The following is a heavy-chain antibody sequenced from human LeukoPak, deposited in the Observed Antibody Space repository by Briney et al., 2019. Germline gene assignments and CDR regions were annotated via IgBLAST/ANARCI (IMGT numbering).Heavy chain of an antibody. CDR2: INPSGST. J-gene: IGHJ6*02. CDR3: ARGGLSGYCSTTSCPNYYYYYGMDV. CDR1: GGSFSDYY. Sequence: SSEALSLTCDVYGGSFSDYYWSWVRQPPGKGLEWIGEINPSGSTNHNPSLTSRVTISVDTSKNQFSLRPSSVTAADTAVYYCARGGLSGYCSTTSCPNYYYYYGMDVWGQGTTVTVSS. D-gene: IGHD2-2*01. V-gene: IGHV4-34*01.